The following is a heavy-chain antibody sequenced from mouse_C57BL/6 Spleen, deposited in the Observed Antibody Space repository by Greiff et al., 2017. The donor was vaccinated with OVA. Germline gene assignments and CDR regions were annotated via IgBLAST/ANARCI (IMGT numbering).Heavy chain of an antibody. CDR1: GFTFSNYW. J-gene: IGHJ1*03. Sequence: EVKVEESGGGLVQPGGSMKLSCVASGFTFSNYWMNWVRQSPEKGLEWVAQISLKSDNYATHYAESVKGRFTISRDDSKSSVYLQMNNLRAEDTGIYYCTGNSSYDGYWRYFDVWGTGTTVTVSS. V-gene: IGHV6-3*01. CDR3: TGNSSYDGYWRYFDV. D-gene: IGHD2-3*01. CDR2: ISLKSDNYAT.